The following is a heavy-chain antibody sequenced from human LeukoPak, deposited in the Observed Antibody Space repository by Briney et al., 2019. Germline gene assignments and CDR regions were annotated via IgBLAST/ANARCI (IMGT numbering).Heavy chain of an antibody. Sequence: PGGSLRLSCAAPGFSFSNYWMGWVRQAPGKGLEWVANIKPDGTEKYYVDSVKGRFIISRDNAKNSLNLQMGSLRAEDTAVYYCARDPTTSQGSDAFDIWGQGTRVTVSS. CDR1: GFSFSNYW. J-gene: IGHJ3*02. CDR3: ARDPTTSQGSDAFDI. CDR2: IKPDGTEK. V-gene: IGHV3-7*01. D-gene: IGHD1-1*01.